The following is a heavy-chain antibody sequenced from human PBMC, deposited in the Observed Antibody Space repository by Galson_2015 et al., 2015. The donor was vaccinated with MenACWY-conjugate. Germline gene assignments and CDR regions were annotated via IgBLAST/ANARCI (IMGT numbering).Heavy chain of an antibody. CDR3: ARDHSQYNYFDY. J-gene: IGHJ4*02. Sequence: SETLSLTCVVSGGSISNYNWWNWVRQSPGKGLEWIGEIFHSGSANYNPSLGSRVTISVDKSKNQFSLMLTSVTAADTAVYYCARDHSQYNYFDYWGQGILVTVSS. V-gene: IGHV4/OR15-8*01. CDR2: IFHSGSA. CDR1: GGSISNYNW. D-gene: IGHD4-11*01.